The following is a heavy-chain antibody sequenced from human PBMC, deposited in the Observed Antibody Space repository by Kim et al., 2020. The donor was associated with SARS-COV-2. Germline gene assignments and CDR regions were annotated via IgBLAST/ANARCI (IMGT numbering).Heavy chain of an antibody. Sequence: GGSLRLSCAASGFNFSSYAMSWVRQAPGKGLEWVSAISGSGGSTYYADSVKGRFTISRDNSKNTLYLQMNSLRAEDTAVYYCAKYLPYSGSYYRADFDYWGQGTLVTVSS. V-gene: IGHV3-23*01. D-gene: IGHD1-26*01. CDR1: GFNFSSYA. CDR2: ISGSGGST. CDR3: AKYLPYSGSYYRADFDY. J-gene: IGHJ4*02.